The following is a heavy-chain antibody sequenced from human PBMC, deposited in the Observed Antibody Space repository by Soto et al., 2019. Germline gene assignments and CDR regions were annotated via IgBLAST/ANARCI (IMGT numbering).Heavy chain of an antibody. CDR1: GFSFNNYA. Sequence: GGSLRLSCVVSGFSFNNYAMHWVRQAPGKGLEWVSGISGSGAGTYYADSVQGRFTISRDNSKNTLSLEMNSLRADDTAVYYCAKDRLYGYSPLDYWGQGTLVTVSS. CDR3: AKDRLYGYSPLDY. D-gene: IGHD5-18*01. J-gene: IGHJ4*02. CDR2: ISGSGAGT. V-gene: IGHV3-23*01.